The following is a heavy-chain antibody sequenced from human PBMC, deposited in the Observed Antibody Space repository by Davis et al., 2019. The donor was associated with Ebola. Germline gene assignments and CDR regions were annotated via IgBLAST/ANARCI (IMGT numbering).Heavy chain of an antibody. V-gene: IGHV3-7*01. CDR1: GFTFSSYW. CDR3: ARERDPTVAWGY. CDR2: INQDGGER. D-gene: IGHD6-19*01. J-gene: IGHJ4*02. Sequence: PGGSLRLSCAASGFTFSSYWMSWVRQAPGKGLEWVANINQDGGERNYVDSVKGRFTISRDNTKNSLYLQMNSLRVEDTAMYYCARERDPTVAWGYWGQGTLVTVSS.